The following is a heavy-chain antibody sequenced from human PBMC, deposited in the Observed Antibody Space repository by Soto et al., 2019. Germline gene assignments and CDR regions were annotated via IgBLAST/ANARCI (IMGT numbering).Heavy chain of an antibody. CDR3: AKDHWFDP. J-gene: IGHJ5*02. CDR1: GFTFSSYR. Sequence: QVQLVESGGGVVQPGRSLRLSCAASGFTFSSYRMHWVRQAPGKGLEWVAVISYDGSNKYYADSVKGRFTISRDNSKNTLYLQMNSLRAEDTAVYYCAKDHWFDPWGQGTLVTVSS. V-gene: IGHV3-30*18. CDR2: ISYDGSNK.